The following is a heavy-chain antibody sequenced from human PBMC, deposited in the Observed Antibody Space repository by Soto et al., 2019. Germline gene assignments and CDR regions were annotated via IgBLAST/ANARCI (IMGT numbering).Heavy chain of an antibody. Sequence: GASVKVSCKASGYTFTDYYIHWVRQAPGQGLEWLGWINTDGGGTNYARKFEGSVTMTRDTSINTVYLEVNGLTSDDTAIYSCARDIYIAAAGTVYDYWGQGTLVTVSS. CDR2: INTDGGGT. V-gene: IGHV1-2*04. D-gene: IGHD6-13*01. CDR3: ARDIYIAAAGTVYDY. J-gene: IGHJ4*02. CDR1: GYTFTDYY.